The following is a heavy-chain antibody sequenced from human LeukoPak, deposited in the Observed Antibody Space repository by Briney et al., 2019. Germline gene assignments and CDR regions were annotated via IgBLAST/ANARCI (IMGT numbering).Heavy chain of an antibody. V-gene: IGHV3-7*01. J-gene: IGHJ4*02. Sequence: GGPLRLSCVASGFSFSSYWMAWVRQAPGKGLEWVANIKYDGSLKFYVDSVKGRFTISRDNAKNSLYLEMNSLRADDTAVYFCASSHDSSGNDWGQGTMVTVSS. CDR2: IKYDGSLK. CDR1: GFSFSSYW. CDR3: ASSHDSSGND. D-gene: IGHD3-22*01.